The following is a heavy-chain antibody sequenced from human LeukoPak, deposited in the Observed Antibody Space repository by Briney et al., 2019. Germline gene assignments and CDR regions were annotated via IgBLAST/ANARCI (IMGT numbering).Heavy chain of an antibody. CDR1: GYTFTGYY. CDR2: INHKSVGT. V-gene: IGHV1-2*02. J-gene: IGHJ4*02. D-gene: IGHD6-19*01. CDR3: VRFHTNGWYGLDY. Sequence: ASVKVYCKASGYTFTGYYMHWVRQAPGQGLEWMGWINHKSVGTKYAQKFQGRVTMTRDTSISTAYMELSSLRSDDTAVYYCVRFHTNGWYGLDYWGQGTLVTVSS.